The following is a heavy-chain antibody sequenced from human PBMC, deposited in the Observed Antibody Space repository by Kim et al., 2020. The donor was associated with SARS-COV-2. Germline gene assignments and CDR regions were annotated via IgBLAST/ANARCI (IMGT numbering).Heavy chain of an antibody. J-gene: IGHJ4*02. D-gene: IGHD3-10*01. V-gene: IGHV4-59*01. Sequence: NPPRKSRVTISVDTSKNQFSLKLSSVTAADTAVYYCARASVVRGVIIPDDWGQGTLVTVSS. CDR3: ARASVVRGVIIPDD.